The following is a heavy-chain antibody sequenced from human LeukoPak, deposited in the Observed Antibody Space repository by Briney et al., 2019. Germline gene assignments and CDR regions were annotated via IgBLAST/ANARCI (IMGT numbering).Heavy chain of an antibody. CDR2: INPSGGST. J-gene: IGHJ4*02. CDR3: ARVGVAYISSYDFDY. Sequence: ASVKVSCTASGYTFTSYYMHWVRQAPGQGLEWMGKINPSGGSTSYAQKFQGRVTMTRDTSTSTVYMELSSLRSEDTAVYYCARVGVAYISSYDFDYWGQGTLVTVSS. V-gene: IGHV1-46*01. CDR1: GYTFTSYY. D-gene: IGHD3-3*01.